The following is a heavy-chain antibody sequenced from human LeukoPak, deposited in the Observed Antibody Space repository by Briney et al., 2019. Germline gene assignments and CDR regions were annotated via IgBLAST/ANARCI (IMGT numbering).Heavy chain of an antibody. J-gene: IGHJ4*02. D-gene: IGHD3-22*01. CDR2: IWYDGSNK. V-gene: IGHV3-33*01. CDR1: GFAFSSYG. CDR3: ARALLYYDSSGAYDY. Sequence: GGSLRLSCAASGFAFSSYGMHWVRQAPGKGLEWVAVIWYDGSNKYYADSVKGRFTISRDNSKNTPYLQMNSLRAEDTAVYYCARALLYYDSSGAYDYWGQGTLVTVSS.